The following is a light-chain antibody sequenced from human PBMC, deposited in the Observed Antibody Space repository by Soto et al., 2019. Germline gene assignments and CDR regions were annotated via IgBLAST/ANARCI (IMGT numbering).Light chain of an antibody. Sequence: DIQMTQSPSTLSASVGDRVSMTCRASQSISSFLAWYQQKPGKAPKLLIYTASTLQSGVPSRFSGSGSGTEFTLTISSLQPDDFATYYCQHYNSYSEAFGQGTKVDIK. CDR2: TAS. J-gene: IGKJ1*01. CDR3: QHYNSYSEA. CDR1: QSISSF. V-gene: IGKV1-5*03.